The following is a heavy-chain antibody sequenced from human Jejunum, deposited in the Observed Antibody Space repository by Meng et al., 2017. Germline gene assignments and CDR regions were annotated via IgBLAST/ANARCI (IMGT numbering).Heavy chain of an antibody. CDR1: GFSFSDYA. V-gene: IGHV3-49*04. Sequence: GGSLRLSCVASGFSFSDYAISWVRQAPGKGLEWVSFIRPNAFGWTTEYAASVKGRFTISRDDSKSIAYLEMNSLKTEDTAVYFCTRFTYVTYYRDYWGQGTLVTVSS. CDR2: IRPNAFGWTT. D-gene: IGHD1-26*01. CDR3: TRFTYVTYYRDY. J-gene: IGHJ4*02.